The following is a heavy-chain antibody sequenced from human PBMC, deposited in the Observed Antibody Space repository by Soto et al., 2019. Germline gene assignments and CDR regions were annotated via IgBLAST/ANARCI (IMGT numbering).Heavy chain of an antibody. J-gene: IGHJ6*02. V-gene: IGHV1-69*12. CDR3: ESQQLGPSYYYGMDV. CDR2: IIPIFGTA. Sequence: QVQLVQSGAEVKKPGSSVKVSCKASGGTFSSYAISWVRQAPGQGLEWMGGIIPIFGTANYAQKSKGRGVIDAEDSTSTAYMELSSLRSEDRAVYYCESQQLGPSYYYGMDVWGQGTTVTVSS. D-gene: IGHD6-6*01. CDR1: GGTFSSYA.